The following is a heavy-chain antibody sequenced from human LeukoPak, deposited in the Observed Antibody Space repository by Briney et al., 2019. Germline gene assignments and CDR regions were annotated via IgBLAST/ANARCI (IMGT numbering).Heavy chain of an antibody. Sequence: GGSLRLSCAASGFTFSSYGMSWVRQAPGKGLEWVSAISGSGGSTYYADSVRGRFTISRDSSKNTLYLQMNSLRAEDAAVYYCAKAPVTSCRGAYCYPFDYWGQGTLVTVSS. CDR2: ISGSGGST. D-gene: IGHD2-21*01. J-gene: IGHJ4*02. CDR1: GFTFSSYG. V-gene: IGHV3-23*01. CDR3: AKAPVTSCRGAYCYPFDY.